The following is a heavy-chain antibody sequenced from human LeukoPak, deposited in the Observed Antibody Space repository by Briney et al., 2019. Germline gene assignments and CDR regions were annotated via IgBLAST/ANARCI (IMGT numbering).Heavy chain of an antibody. D-gene: IGHD1-26*01. J-gene: IGHJ5*02. V-gene: IGHV1-46*01. CDR3: ASGELGWFDP. CDR1: GYTFTSYY. CDR2: INPSGGST. Sequence: ASVKVSCKASGYTFTSYYMHWVRQAPGQGLEWMGIINPSGGSTSYAQKFQGRVTMTEDTSTDTAYMELSSLRSEDTAVYYCASGELGWFDPWGQGTLVTVSS.